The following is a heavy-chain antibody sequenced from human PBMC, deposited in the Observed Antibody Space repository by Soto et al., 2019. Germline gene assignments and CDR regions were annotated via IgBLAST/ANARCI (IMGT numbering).Heavy chain of an antibody. Sequence: ASVKVSCKVSGYTLTELSMHWVRQAPGKGLEWMGGFDPEDGETIYAQKFQGRVTMTEDTSTDTAYMELSSLRSEDTAVYYCATSKRSRGPRNSSSSRAYYFDYWGQGTLVTVSS. J-gene: IGHJ4*02. CDR1: GYTLTELS. CDR3: ATSKRSRGPRNSSSSRAYYFDY. CDR2: FDPEDGET. V-gene: IGHV1-24*01. D-gene: IGHD6-6*01.